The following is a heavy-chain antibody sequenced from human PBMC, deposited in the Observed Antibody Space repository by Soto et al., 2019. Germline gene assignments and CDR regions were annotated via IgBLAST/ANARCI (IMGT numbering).Heavy chain of an antibody. CDR3: ARLVRGENFQH. D-gene: IGHD6-19*01. CDR2: IYWDDDK. Sequence: QITLKESGPTLVKPTQTLTLTCTFSGFSLSTSGVGVGWIRQPPGKALEWLALIYWDDDKRYSPSLKSRLTFTKDTSKNQVVLTMTNMDPVDTATYYCARLVRGENFQHWGQGTLVTVSS. V-gene: IGHV2-5*02. J-gene: IGHJ1*01. CDR1: GFSLSTSGVG.